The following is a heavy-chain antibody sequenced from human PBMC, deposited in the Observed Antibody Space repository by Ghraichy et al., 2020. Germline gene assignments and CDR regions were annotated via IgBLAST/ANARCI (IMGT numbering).Heavy chain of an antibody. CDR1: GFTFSSYG. J-gene: IGHJ6*02. D-gene: IGHD3-22*01. CDR2: ISYDGSNK. Sequence: GGSLRLSCAASGFTFSSYGMHWVRQAPGKGLEWVAVISYDGSNKYYADSVKGRFTISRDNSKNTLYLQMNSLRAEDTAVYYCAFGLLRRGMDVWGQGTTVTVSS. V-gene: IGHV3-30*03. CDR3: AFGLLRRGMDV.